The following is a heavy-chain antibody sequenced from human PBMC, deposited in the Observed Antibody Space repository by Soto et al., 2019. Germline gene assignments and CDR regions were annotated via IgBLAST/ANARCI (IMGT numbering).Heavy chain of an antibody. V-gene: IGHV3-9*01. CDR1: GFSFDDYA. Sequence: PGRSLRLSCTGSGFSFDDYAMHWVRQVPGKGLEWVAGINYNSDAMGYADSVKGRFTISRDNAKNSLYLQMNSLKHEDTALYYCATTLYQGLGDDAFDMCGRGPTV. J-gene: IGHJ3*02. CDR2: INYNSDAM. D-gene: IGHD6-25*01. CDR3: ATTLYQGLGDDAFDM.